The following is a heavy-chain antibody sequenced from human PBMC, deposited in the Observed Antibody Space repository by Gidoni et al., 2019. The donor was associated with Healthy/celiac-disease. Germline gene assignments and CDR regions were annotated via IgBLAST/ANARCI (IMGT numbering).Heavy chain of an antibody. D-gene: IGHD2-15*01. Sequence: QVQLVQSGAEVKKPGASVKVSCKASGYTFTSYAMHWVRQAPGQRLEWMGWINAGNGNTKYSQKFQGRVTITRDTSASTAYMELSSLRSEDTAVYYCARDVGYCSGGSCYPFHYGMDVWGQGTTVTVSS. CDR2: INAGNGNT. CDR1: GYTFTSYA. V-gene: IGHV1-3*01. J-gene: IGHJ6*02. CDR3: ARDVGYCSGGSCYPFHYGMDV.